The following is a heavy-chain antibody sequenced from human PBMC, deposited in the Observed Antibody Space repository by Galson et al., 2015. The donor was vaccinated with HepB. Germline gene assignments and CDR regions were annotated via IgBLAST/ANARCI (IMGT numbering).Heavy chain of an antibody. CDR1: GFTFSSYE. V-gene: IGHV3-48*03. J-gene: IGHJ6*02. CDR2: ISSSGSTI. Sequence: SLRLSCAASGFTFSSYEMNWVRQAPGKGLEWVSYISSSGSTIYYADSVKGRFTISRDNAKNSLYLQMNSLRAEDTAVYYCARLGFCSGGSCGGNGMDVWGQGTTVTVSS. D-gene: IGHD2-15*01. CDR3: ARLGFCSGGSCGGNGMDV.